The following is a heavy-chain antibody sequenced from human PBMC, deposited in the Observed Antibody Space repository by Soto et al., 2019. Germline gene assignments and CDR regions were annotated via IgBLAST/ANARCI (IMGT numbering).Heavy chain of an antibody. Sequence: QVQLVQSGPEAKKPGASVKVSCRTSGYTFTTFGITWVRQAPGQGLEWMGWISTDKGHTNYAQKFQGRVTMTTDTSTSTGYMELRSLRSDDTAIYYCATRSPAFDYWGQGTLVTVST. CDR2: ISTDKGHT. V-gene: IGHV1-18*01. CDR1: GYTFTTFG. J-gene: IGHJ4*02. CDR3: ATRSPAFDY.